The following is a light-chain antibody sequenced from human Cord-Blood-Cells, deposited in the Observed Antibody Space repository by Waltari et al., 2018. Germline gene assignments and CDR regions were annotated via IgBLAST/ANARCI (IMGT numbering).Light chain of an antibody. Sequence: QSALTQPASVSGSPGPSITISCTGTSSDVGCYNLVFWYQQHPGKAPKLMIYEGSKRPSGVSNRFSGSKSGNTASLTISGLQAEDEADYYCCSYAGSSTFHVVFGGGTKLTVL. CDR1: SSDVGCYNL. V-gene: IGLV2-23*03. CDR2: EGS. CDR3: CSYAGSSTFHVV. J-gene: IGLJ2*01.